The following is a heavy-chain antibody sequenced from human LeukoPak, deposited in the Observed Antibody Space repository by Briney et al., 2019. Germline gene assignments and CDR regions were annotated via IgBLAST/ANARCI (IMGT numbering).Heavy chain of an antibody. V-gene: IGHV1-18*01. D-gene: IGHD3-16*02. Sequence: ASVKVSCKASGYTFTSYGISWVRQAPGQGLEWMGWISAYNGNTNYAQKLQGRVTMTTDTSTSTAYMELRSLRSDDTAVYYCARDRYGYDYVWGSYRRLFDYWGQGTLVTVSS. CDR2: ISAYNGNT. CDR1: GYTFTSYG. J-gene: IGHJ4*02. CDR3: ARDRYGYDYVWGSYRRLFDY.